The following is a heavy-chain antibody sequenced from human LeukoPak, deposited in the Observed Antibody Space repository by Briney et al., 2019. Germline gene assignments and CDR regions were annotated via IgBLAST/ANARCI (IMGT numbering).Heavy chain of an antibody. CDR2: IKSKTDGGTT. V-gene: IGHV3-15*01. D-gene: IGHD5-24*01. CDR1: GFTFSNAW. CDR3: TTGKNLRRDGYNLFDY. Sequence: PGGSLRLSCAASGFTFSNAWMSWVRQAPGKGLEWVGRIKSKTDGGTTDYAAPVKGRFTISRDDSKNTLYLQMNSLKTEDTAVYYCTTGKNLRRDGYNLFDYWGQETLVTVSS. J-gene: IGHJ4*02.